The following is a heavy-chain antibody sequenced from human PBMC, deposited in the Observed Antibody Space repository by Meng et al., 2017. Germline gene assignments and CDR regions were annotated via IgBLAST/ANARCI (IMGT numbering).Heavy chain of an antibody. J-gene: IGHJ4*02. V-gene: IGHV4-38-2*02. D-gene: IGHD3-22*01. CDR3: ARDLEYYDSSPPTVFDY. CDR1: GYSISSGYY. CDR2: IYHSGST. Sequence: ESLKISCAVSGYSISSGYYWGWIRQPPGKGLEWIGSIYHSGSTYYNPSLKSRVTISVDTSKNQFSLKLSSVTAADTAVYYCARDLEYYDSSPPTVFDYWGQGTLVTVSS.